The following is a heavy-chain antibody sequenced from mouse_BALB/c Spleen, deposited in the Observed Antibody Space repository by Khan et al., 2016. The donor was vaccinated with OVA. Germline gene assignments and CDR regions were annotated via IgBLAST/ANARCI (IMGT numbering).Heavy chain of an antibody. V-gene: IGHV5-6*01. CDR2: VSTGGSYT. CDR3: TRLAYYYDSEGFAY. D-gene: IGHD1-1*01. J-gene: IGHJ3*01. Sequence: EVELVESGGDLVKPGGSLKLSCAASGFTFSTYGMSWVRQAPDKRLEWVATVSTGGSYTYYPDSVKGRFTISRDNAKNTLYLQMSGRRSEETAMFYCTRLAYYYDSEGFAYWGQGTLVTVSA. CDR1: GFTFSTYG.